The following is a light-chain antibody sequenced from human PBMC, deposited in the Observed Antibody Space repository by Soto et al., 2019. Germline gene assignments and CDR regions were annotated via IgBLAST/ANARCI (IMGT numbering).Light chain of an antibody. J-gene: IGLJ3*02. V-gene: IGLV8-61*01. CDR1: SGSVSTSLY. CDR2: STN. Sequence: QTVVTQEPSFSVSPGGTVTLTCGLTSGSVSTSLYPSWYRQTPGQPPRTLIYSTNTPSSGVPDRFSGSILGNKAALTITGAQTDDEADYYCVLYMPGGISVFGGGTKLTVL. CDR3: VLYMPGGISV.